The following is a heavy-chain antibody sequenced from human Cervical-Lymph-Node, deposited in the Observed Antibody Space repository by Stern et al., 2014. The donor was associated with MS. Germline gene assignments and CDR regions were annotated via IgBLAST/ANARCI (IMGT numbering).Heavy chain of an antibody. Sequence: VQLVQSGGGVVQPGGGPVRLSWAASGFSFSTYAMTWVPLAPGKGLEWASLISGSGHYTYYADSGTGRFTISRDNSKNTLYLQIDSLRAEDTAIYYCVKVWGSSSSMDVWGQGTTVTVSS. CDR1: GFSFSTYA. CDR3: VKVWGSSSSMDV. D-gene: IGHD2-2*01. V-gene: IGHV3-23*04. J-gene: IGHJ6*02. CDR2: ISGSGHYT.